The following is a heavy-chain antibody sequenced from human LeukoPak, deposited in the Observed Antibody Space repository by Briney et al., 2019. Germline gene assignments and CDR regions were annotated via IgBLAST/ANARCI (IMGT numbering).Heavy chain of an antibody. V-gene: IGHV4-59*08. Sequence: SETLSLTCTVSGGSISGYYWSWIRQPPGKGLEWIGYIYYSGSTNYNPSLKSRVTISVDTSKNQFSLKLSSVTAADTAVYYCASTTARVRFDYWGQGTLVTVSS. CDR1: GGSISGYY. J-gene: IGHJ4*02. D-gene: IGHD4-17*01. CDR2: IYYSGST. CDR3: ASTTARVRFDY.